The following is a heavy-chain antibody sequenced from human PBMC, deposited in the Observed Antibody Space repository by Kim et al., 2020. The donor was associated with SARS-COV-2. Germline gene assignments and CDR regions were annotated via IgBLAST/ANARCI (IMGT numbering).Heavy chain of an antibody. CDR1: GFTFSNYA. CDR3: ARDLAPWLDFHYFYGMYV. V-gene: IGHV3-30-3*01. D-gene: IGHD6-19*01. CDR2: ISYDGTNK. Sequence: GGSLRLSCAASGFTFSNYALHWVRQAPGKGPEWVSVISYDGTNKYYADSVKGRFTISRDNSKDTLYLQMNSLRIEDTALYYCARDLAPWLDFHYFYGMYV. J-gene: IGHJ6*01.